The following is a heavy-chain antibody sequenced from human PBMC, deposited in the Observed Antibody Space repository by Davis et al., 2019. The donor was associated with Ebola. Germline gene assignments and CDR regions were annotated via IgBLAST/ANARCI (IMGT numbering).Heavy chain of an antibody. Sequence: GESLKTSCKTSGYSFNTYWIGWVRQMPGKGLEWMGIIYPGDSDTRYSPSFQGQVTISADKSITTAYLQWSSLKASDTAVYYCARSGWNYGSHFDYWGQGTLVTVSS. CDR1: GYSFNTYW. V-gene: IGHV5-51*01. CDR3: ARSGWNYGSHFDY. J-gene: IGHJ4*02. CDR2: IYPGDSDT. D-gene: IGHD1-7*01.